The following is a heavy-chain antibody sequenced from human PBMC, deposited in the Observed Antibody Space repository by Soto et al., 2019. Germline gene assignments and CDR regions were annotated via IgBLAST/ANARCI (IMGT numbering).Heavy chain of an antibody. CDR3: ARVRYFDWPNIDY. CDR2: IYYSGST. CDR1: GGSVSSGSYY. J-gene: IGHJ4*02. D-gene: IGHD3-9*01. V-gene: IGHV4-61*01. Sequence: SETLSLTCTVSGGSVSSGSYYWSWIRQPPGKGLEWIGYIYYSGSTNYNPSLKSRVTISVDTSKNQFSLKLSSVTAADTAVYYCARVRYFDWPNIDYWGQGTLVTVSS.